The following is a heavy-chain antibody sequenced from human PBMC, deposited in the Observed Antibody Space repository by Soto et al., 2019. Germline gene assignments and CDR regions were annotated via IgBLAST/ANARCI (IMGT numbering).Heavy chain of an antibody. J-gene: IGHJ4*02. V-gene: IGHV3-23*01. Sequence: GGSLRLSCAASGFTFKNFAMSWVRQTPGKGLEWVSSISGGRGGAYYADSVKGRFTISRDNSKNTLYLQMNSLRAEDTAVYYCAKDDYGDYGQENWGQGTLVTVSS. CDR1: GFTFKNFA. D-gene: IGHD4-17*01. CDR2: ISGGRGGA. CDR3: AKDDYGDYGQEN.